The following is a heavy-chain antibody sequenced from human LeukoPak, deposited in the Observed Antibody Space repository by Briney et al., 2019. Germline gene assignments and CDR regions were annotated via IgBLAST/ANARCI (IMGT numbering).Heavy chain of an antibody. CDR1: GFTFSSYA. Sequence: GGSLRLSCAASGFTFSSYAMSWVRQAPGKGLEWVSAIGGSGGSTYYADSVKGRFTISRDSSKNTLYLQMNSLRAEDTAVYYCARGDSSGWGLDYWGLGTLVTVSS. CDR3: ARGDSSGWGLDY. D-gene: IGHD6-19*01. J-gene: IGHJ4*02. V-gene: IGHV3-23*01. CDR2: IGGSGGST.